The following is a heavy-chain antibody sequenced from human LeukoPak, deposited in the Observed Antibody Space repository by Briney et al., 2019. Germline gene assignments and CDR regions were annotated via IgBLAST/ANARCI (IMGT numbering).Heavy chain of an antibody. CDR1: GYTFTGYY. CDR3: ARGLGYYDSELDWFDP. D-gene: IGHD3-22*01. CDR2: INPNSGGT. J-gene: IGHJ5*02. Sequence: ASVKVSCKASGYTFTGYYMHWVRQAPGQGLEWMGWINPNSGGTNYAQKFQGRVTMTRDTSISTAYMELSSLRSDDTAVYYCARGLGYYDSELDWFDPWGQGTLITVSS. V-gene: IGHV1-2*02.